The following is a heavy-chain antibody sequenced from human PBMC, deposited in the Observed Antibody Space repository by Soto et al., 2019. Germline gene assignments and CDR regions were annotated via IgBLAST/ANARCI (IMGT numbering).Heavy chain of an antibody. CDR1: GFTFSSYA. V-gene: IGHV3-23*01. J-gene: IGHJ4*02. D-gene: IGHD2-2*01. CDR3: AKFNDIVVGPPAFDF. Sequence: GGSLRLSCAASGFTFSSYAMSWVRQAPGKGLEWVSAISGSGGSTYYADSVKGRFTISRDNSKNTLYLQMNSLRAEDTAVYYCAKFNDIVVGPPAFDFWGQGTQVNVSS. CDR2: ISGSGGST.